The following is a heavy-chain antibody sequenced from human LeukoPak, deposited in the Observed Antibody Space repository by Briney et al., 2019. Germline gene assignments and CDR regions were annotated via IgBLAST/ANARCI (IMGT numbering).Heavy chain of an antibody. Sequence: SETLSLTCAVYGGSFSGYYWSWIRQPPGKGLEWIGEINHSGSTNYNPSLKSRVTISVDTSKSQFSLRLTSVTAADTAIYYCARQVGGWYSNMGYLDSWGQGTQVTVSS. CDR1: GGSFSGYY. CDR3: ARQVGGWYSNMGYLDS. D-gene: IGHD4-11*01. CDR2: INHSGST. V-gene: IGHV4-34*01. J-gene: IGHJ4*02.